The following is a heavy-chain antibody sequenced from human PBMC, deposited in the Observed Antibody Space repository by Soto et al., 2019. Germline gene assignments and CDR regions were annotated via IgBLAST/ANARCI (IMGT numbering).Heavy chain of an antibody. Sequence: SETLSLTCTVSGGSINGYYWSWIRQPPGKGLEWIGYIYYSGSTNYNPSLKSRVTISVDTSKNQFSLKLSSVTAADTAVYYCARRYGGTLGYWGQGTQVTVSS. CDR1: GGSINGYY. CDR2: IYYSGST. V-gene: IGHV4-59*08. CDR3: ARRYGGTLGY. J-gene: IGHJ4*02. D-gene: IGHD4-17*01.